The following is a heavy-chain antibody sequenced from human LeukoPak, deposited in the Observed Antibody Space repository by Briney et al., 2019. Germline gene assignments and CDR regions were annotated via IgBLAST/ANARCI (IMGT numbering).Heavy chain of an antibody. CDR1: GFTFSRYW. J-gene: IGHJ5*02. CDR3: ARAGGPEGWFDP. V-gene: IGHV3-74*03. D-gene: IGHD3-10*01. Sequence: GGSLRLSCAASGFTFSRYWMHWVRQAPGKGLVWVSRINSDGSGTMYADSVKGRFTISRDNAKNTLYLQMNSLRAEDTAVYYCARAGGPEGWFDPWGQGTLLTVSS. CDR2: INSDGSGT.